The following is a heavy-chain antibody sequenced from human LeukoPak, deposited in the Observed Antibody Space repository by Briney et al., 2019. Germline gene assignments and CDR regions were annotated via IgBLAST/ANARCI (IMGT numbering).Heavy chain of an antibody. CDR3: ARKDYDWFDP. Sequence: ASVKVSCKASGGTFSSYATSWVRQAPGQGLEWMGGIIPIFGTANYAQKFQGRVTITADESTSTAYMELSSLRSEDTAVHYCARKDYDWFDPWGQGTLVTVSS. V-gene: IGHV1-69*13. CDR2: IIPIFGTA. CDR1: GGTFSSYA. J-gene: IGHJ5*02. D-gene: IGHD4-17*01.